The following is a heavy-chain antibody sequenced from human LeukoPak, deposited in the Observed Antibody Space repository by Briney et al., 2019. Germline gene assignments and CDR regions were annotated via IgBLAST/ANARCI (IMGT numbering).Heavy chain of an antibody. CDR1: GFTFSSYG. V-gene: IGHV3-30*18. D-gene: IGHD1-26*01. J-gene: IGHJ4*02. CDR2: IPYDGSNK. CDR3: AKDRYGREDY. Sequence: GGSLRLSCAASGFTFSSYGMHWVRQAPGKGLEWVAVIPYDGSNKYYADSVKGRFTISRDNSKNTLYLQMNSLRAEDTAVYYCAKDRYGREDYWGQGTLVTVSS.